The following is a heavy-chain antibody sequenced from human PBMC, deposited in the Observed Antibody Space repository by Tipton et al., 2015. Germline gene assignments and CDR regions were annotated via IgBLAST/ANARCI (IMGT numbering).Heavy chain of an antibody. CDR2: IHPGDSDT. D-gene: IGHD3-10*01. CDR1: GYSFTNYW. J-gene: IGHJ4*02. Sequence: QSGAEVKKPGESLKISCKGSGYSFTNYWIGWVRQMPGKGLEWMGIIHPGDSDTKYSPSFQGLVTMSVDKSITTAYLQWGRLKASDTATYYCARLLWFGETYDFDFWGPGTLVTVSS. CDR3: ARLLWFGETYDFDF. V-gene: IGHV5-51*03.